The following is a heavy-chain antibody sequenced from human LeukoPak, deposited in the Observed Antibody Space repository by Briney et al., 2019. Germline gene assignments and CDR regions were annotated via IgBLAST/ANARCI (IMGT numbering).Heavy chain of an antibody. CDR2: INHSGST. Sequence: SETLSLTCAVYGGSFSGHYWSWVRQPPGKGLEWIGEINHSGSTNYNPSLESRVTISVDTSKNHFSLKLSSVTAADTAVYFCASGQYYDLWSGYYVDWGQGTLVTVSA. V-gene: IGHV4-34*01. D-gene: IGHD3-3*01. CDR1: GGSFSGHY. CDR3: ASGQYYDLWSGYYVD. J-gene: IGHJ4*02.